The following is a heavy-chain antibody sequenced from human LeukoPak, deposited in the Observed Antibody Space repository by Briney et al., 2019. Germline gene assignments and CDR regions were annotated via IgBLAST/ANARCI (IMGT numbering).Heavy chain of an antibody. J-gene: IGHJ4*02. CDR2: IYYSGST. D-gene: IGHD3-10*01. Sequence: SETLSLTCTVSGGSISSGGYYWGWIRQPPGKGLEWIGSIYYSGSTYYNPSLKSRVTISVDTSKNQFSLKLSSVTAADTAVYYCARHEVRGVIIRPRRPSFDYWGQGTLVTVSP. CDR3: ARHEVRGVIIRPRRPSFDY. V-gene: IGHV4-39*01. CDR1: GGSISSGGYY.